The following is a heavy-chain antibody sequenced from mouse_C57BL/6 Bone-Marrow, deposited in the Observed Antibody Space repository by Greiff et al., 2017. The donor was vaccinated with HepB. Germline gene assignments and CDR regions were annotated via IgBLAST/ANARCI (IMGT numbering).Heavy chain of an antibody. CDR3: EDYDGAY. J-gene: IGHJ3*01. CDR2: IDPANGNT. V-gene: IGHV14-3*01. D-gene: IGHD2-4*01. CDR1: GFNIKNTY. Sequence: VQLQQSVAELVRPGASVKLSCTASGFNIKNTYMHWVKQRPEQGLEWIGRIDPANGNTKYAPKFQGKATITVDTSSSTAYMQLSSLTSEDSAVYFCEDYDGAYWGQGTLVTVSA.